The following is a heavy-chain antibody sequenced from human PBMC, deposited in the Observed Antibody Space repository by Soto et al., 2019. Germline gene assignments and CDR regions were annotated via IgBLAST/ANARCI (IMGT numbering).Heavy chain of an antibody. CDR1: GFTFSSYS. J-gene: IGHJ5*02. D-gene: IGHD3-9*01. V-gene: IGHV3-21*04. CDR2: ISSSSSYI. Sequence: GGSLRLSCAASGFTFSSYSMNWVRQAPGKGLEWVSSISSSSSYIYYADSVKGRFTISRDNSKNTLYLQMNSLRAEDTDVYYFAKREETYYDILTGYYNWFDPWGQGTLVTVSS. CDR3: AKREETYYDILTGYYNWFDP.